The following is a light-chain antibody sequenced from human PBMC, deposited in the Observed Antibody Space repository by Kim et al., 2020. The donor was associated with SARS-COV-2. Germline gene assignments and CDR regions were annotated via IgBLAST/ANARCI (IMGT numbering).Light chain of an antibody. CDR1: HNINNY. CDR2: AAS. J-gene: IGKJ4*01. CDR3: QQSNTTPLT. Sequence: ASVGDRVTITCRASHNINNYLNWYQQNLGKAPKLLIYAASTLESWVPSRFSGTTSGTDFTLTISDLQPEDFATYYCQQSNTTPLTFGGGTKVDIK. V-gene: IGKV1-39*01.